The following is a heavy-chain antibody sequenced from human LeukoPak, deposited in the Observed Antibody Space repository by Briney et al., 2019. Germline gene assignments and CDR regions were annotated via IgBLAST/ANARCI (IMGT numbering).Heavy chain of an antibody. Sequence: PSETLSLTCTVSGGSISSGYYYWSWIRQPPGKGLEWIGEINHSGSTNYNPSLKSRVTISVDTSKNQFSLKLSSVTAADTAVYYCASLGATRRFDYWGQGTLVTVSS. J-gene: IGHJ4*02. CDR1: GGSISSGYYY. V-gene: IGHV4-39*07. D-gene: IGHD1-26*01. CDR2: INHSGST. CDR3: ASLGATRRFDY.